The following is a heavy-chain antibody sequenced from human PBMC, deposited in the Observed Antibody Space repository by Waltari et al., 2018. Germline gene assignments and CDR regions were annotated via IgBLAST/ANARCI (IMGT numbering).Heavy chain of an antibody. J-gene: IGHJ4*02. D-gene: IGHD6-6*01. CDR2: INPNSGGT. Sequence: VQLVQSGAEVKKPGATVKISCKVSGYTFTDYYMHWVQQAPGKGLEWMGWINPNSGGTNCAQKFQGRVTMTRDTSISTAYMELSRLRSDDTAVYYCASLGEYSSSWGQGTLVTVSS. CDR1: GYTFTDYY. CDR3: ASLGEYSSS. V-gene: IGHV1-2*02.